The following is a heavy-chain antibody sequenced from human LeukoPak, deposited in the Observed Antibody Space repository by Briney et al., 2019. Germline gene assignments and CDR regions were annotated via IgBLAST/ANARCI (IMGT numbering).Heavy chain of an antibody. CDR3: ARVGVRTLDY. CDR1: GFTFSSYS. V-gene: IGHV3-21*01. J-gene: IGHJ4*02. D-gene: IGHD2-8*01. Sequence: GGSLRLSCAASGFTFSSYSMNWVRQAPGKGLEWVSSISSSSSYIYYADSVKGRSTISRDNAKNSLYLQMNSLRAEDTAVYYCARVGVRTLDYWGQGTLVTVSS. CDR2: ISSSSSYI.